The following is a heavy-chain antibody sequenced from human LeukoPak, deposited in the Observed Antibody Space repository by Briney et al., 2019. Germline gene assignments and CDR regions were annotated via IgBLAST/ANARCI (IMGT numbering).Heavy chain of an antibody. CDR1: GFTFDDYA. V-gene: IGHV3-9*01. CDR2: ISWNSGSI. Sequence: GGSLRLSCAASGFTFDDYAMHWVRQVPGKGLEWVSGISWNSGSIGYADSVKGRFTISRDNAKNSLYLQMNSLRAEDTALYYCAKDIGGAAAGTGAFDIWGQGTMVTVSS. J-gene: IGHJ3*02. D-gene: IGHD6-13*01. CDR3: AKDIGGAAAGTGAFDI.